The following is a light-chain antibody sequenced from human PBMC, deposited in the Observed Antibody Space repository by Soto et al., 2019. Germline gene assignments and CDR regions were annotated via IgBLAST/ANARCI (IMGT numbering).Light chain of an antibody. V-gene: IGKV1-5*01. CDR3: QQYGTYYT. Sequence: DIQMTQSPSTLSASVGDRVTITCRASQSIVSWLAWYQKKPGKAPKLLIYDASDLEAGVPSRFSGSGSGTEFTLAISSLQPDDFATYYCQQYGTYYTFGQGTKLEIK. CDR2: DAS. J-gene: IGKJ2*01. CDR1: QSIVSW.